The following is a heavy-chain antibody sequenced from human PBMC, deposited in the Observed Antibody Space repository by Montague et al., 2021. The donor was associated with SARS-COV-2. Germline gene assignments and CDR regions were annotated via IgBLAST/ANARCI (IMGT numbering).Heavy chain of an antibody. CDR2: ISHSGGA. V-gene: IGHV4-34*01. CDR1: GGSSSGDN. J-gene: IGHJ4*02. D-gene: IGHD3-22*01. CDR3: ARGRQSIKMIVVVFTGAPFFFDA. Sequence: SETLSLTCAVYGGSSSGDNWGWIRQPPGKGLEWIGEISHSGGANYNSSLKSRVTMSLDTSNNQFSLELSSVTAADTAMYYCARGRQSIKMIVVVFTGAPFFFDAWGQGNLVVVSS.